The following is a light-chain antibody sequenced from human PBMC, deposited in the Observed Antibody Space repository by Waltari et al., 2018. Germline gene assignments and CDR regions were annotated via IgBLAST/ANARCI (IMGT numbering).Light chain of an antibody. Sequence: QSALTQPASVSGSPGQSITISCTGTSSDVGGYNYVSWYQQHTGKAPKLMIFDDNNRPSGVSNRFAGSKSGNTASLTISGLQAEDEADYYCSAYISSSTLELFGGGTRLTVL. V-gene: IGLV2-14*03. CDR2: DDN. CDR3: SAYISSSTLEL. CDR1: SSDVGGYNY. J-gene: IGLJ2*01.